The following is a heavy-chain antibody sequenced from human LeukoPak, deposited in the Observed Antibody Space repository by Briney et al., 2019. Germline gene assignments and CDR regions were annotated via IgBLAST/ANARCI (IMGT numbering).Heavy chain of an antibody. CDR2: INHSGST. V-gene: IGHV4-34*01. J-gene: IGHJ4*02. Sequence: PSETLSLTCAVYGGSFSGYYWSWIRQPPGKGLEWIGEINHSGSTNYNPSLKSRVTISVDTSKNQFSLKLSSVTAADTAVYYCARDSVYYDSSGYYYDYWGQGTLVTVSS. D-gene: IGHD3-22*01. CDR3: ARDSVYYDSSGYYYDY. CDR1: GGSFSGYY.